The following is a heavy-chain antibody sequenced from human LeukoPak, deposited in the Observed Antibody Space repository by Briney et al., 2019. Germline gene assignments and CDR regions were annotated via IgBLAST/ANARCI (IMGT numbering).Heavy chain of an antibody. D-gene: IGHD5-24*01. Sequence: SETLSLTCAVYGGSFSGYYWSWICQPPGKGLEWIGEINHSGSTNYNPSLKSRVTISVDTSKNQFSLKLSSVTAADTAVYYCARGDGYNLSSFDYWGQGTLVTVSS. CDR1: GGSFSGYY. CDR2: INHSGST. V-gene: IGHV4-34*01. J-gene: IGHJ4*02. CDR3: ARGDGYNLSSFDY.